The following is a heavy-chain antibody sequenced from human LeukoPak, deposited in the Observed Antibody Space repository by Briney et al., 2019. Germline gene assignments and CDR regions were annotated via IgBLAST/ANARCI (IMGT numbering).Heavy chain of an antibody. D-gene: IGHD5-18*01. CDR1: GFTFSSYA. CDR2: ISGSGGRT. V-gene: IGHV3-23*01. Sequence: TGESLRLSCAASGFTFSSYAMTWVRQAPGKGLEWVSTISGSGGRTYYADSVKGRFTISRDNSKNTLYLQMNSLRVEDTAVYYCAKNRHSDTTLDYWGQGTLVTVSS. J-gene: IGHJ4*02. CDR3: AKNRHSDTTLDY.